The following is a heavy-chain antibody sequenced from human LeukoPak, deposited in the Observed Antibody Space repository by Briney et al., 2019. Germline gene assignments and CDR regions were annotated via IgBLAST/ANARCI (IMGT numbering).Heavy chain of an antibody. V-gene: IGHV3-7*01. J-gene: IGHJ6*04. CDR1: EFSPTNFW. CDR3: ATFVGIVSGTYTVPGGLLV. CDR2: IKHDGSEK. Sequence: GGSLRLSCVASEFSPTNFWMTWVRRAPGRGLEWVANIKHDGSEKFYVDSVKGRFTTSRDNAKNSLYLQMNSLRAEDTAVYYCATFVGIVSGTYTVPGGLLVWGKGTTVTVSS. D-gene: IGHD2-2*03.